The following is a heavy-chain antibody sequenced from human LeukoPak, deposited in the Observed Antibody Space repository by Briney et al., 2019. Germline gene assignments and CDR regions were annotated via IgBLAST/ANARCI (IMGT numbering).Heavy chain of an antibody. Sequence: GGSLRLSCEASGFTFNFFSMYWVRQSPGKGLEWVAVISYDATNEYYADSVKGRFTISRDDSKSTLYLQMNSLRAEDTAVYYCVRDFASGSYYNLFDYWGQGTLVTVSS. D-gene: IGHD3-10*01. CDR1: GFTFNFFS. V-gene: IGHV3-30*04. CDR3: VRDFASGSYYNLFDY. J-gene: IGHJ4*02. CDR2: ISYDATNE.